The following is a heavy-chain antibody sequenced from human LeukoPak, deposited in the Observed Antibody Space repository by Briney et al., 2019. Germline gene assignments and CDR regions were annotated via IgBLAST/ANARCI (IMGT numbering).Heavy chain of an antibody. CDR3: ARSYGSGSYIAFDI. CDR2: ISSSSSYI. Sequence: GGSLRLSCAASGFTFSSYSMKWVRQAPGKGLEWVSSISSSSSYIYYADSVKGRFTISRDNAKNSLYLQMNSLRDEDTAVYYCARSYGSGSYIAFDIWGQGTMVTVSS. D-gene: IGHD3-10*01. J-gene: IGHJ3*02. CDR1: GFTFSSYS. V-gene: IGHV3-21*01.